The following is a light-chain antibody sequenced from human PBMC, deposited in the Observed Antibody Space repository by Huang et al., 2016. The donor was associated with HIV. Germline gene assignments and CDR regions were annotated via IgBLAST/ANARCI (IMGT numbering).Light chain of an antibody. J-gene: IGKJ1*01. V-gene: IGKV1-33*01. CDR1: QDIAKF. Sequence: DIQMTQSPSSLSASVGDRVTITCQASQDIAKFLNWYQQKPGQAPKLLIYDASTLQTVVPSRFSGSGSGTDFTFTISSLQPEDIATYYCQQYDSLPPWTFGQGTKVEIQ. CDR3: QQYDSLPPWT. CDR2: DAS.